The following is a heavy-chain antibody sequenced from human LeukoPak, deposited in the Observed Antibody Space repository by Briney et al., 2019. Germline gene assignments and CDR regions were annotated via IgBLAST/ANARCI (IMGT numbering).Heavy chain of an antibody. D-gene: IGHD2-2*01. V-gene: IGHV1-8*02. Sequence: ASVKVSCKASGYTFTSYGISWVRQAPGQGLEWMGWMNPNSGNTGYAQKFQGRVTMTRNTSISTAYMELSSLRSEDTAVYYCARGRGGSTSCELDPWGQGTLVTVSS. CDR2: MNPNSGNT. CDR1: GYTFTSYG. CDR3: ARGRGGSTSCELDP. J-gene: IGHJ5*02.